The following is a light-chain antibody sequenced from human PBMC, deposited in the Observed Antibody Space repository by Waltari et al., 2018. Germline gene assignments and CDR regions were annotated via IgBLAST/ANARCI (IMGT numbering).Light chain of an antibody. CDR1: SSDVGNYDL. CDR2: EVT. J-gene: IGLJ2*01. CDR3: CSYAGSGTLV. Sequence: QSALTQPASVSGSPGQSITISCTGTSSDVGNYDLVSWYQQPPGKAPKPMIYEVTKRPSGVSNRFSGSKSGNTASLTVSGLQAEDEADYYCCSYAGSGTLVFGGGTKLTVL. V-gene: IGLV2-23*02.